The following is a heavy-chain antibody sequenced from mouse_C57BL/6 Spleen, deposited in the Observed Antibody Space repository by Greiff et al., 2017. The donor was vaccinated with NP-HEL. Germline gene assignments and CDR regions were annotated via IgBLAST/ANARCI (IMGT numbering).Heavy chain of an antibody. CDR3: ARYTPDYDVVDY. V-gene: IGHV1-80*01. CDR2: IYPGDGDT. Sequence: VQLQQSGAELVKPGASVKISCKASGYAFSSYWMNWVKQRPGKGLEWIGQIYPGDGDTNYNGKFKGKATLTADKSSSTAYMQLSSLTSEDSAVYFCARYTPDYDVVDYWGQGTSVTVSS. J-gene: IGHJ4*01. D-gene: IGHD2-4*01. CDR1: GYAFSSYW.